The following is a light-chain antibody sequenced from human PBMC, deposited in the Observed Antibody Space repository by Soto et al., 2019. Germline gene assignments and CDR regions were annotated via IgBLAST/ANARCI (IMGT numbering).Light chain of an antibody. CDR2: EVS. Sequence: QSALTQPASVSGSPGQSITISCTGTSSDIGVYNYVSWYQQHPGKAPKLIIYEVSNRPSGVPDRFSGSKSGTSASLAITGLQAEDEADYYCQSYDSSLSGNVVFGGGTKVTVL. CDR3: QSYDSSLSGNVV. J-gene: IGLJ2*01. V-gene: IGLV2-14*01. CDR1: SSDIGVYNY.